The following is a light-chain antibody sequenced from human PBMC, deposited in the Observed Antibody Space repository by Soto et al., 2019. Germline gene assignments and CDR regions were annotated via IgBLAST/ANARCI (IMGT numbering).Light chain of an antibody. CDR2: GAF. J-gene: IGKJ4*01. V-gene: IGKV3-15*01. CDR3: QQYKNRPPLN. CDR1: QSVSYN. Sequence: EIVMTQSPATLSVSPGETATLSCRASQSVSYNLAWYQQKPGQGPRLLIYGAFTRATGIPARFSGSGSGTEFALTISSLQSEDFALYYCQQYKNRPPLNFGGGTKVEIK.